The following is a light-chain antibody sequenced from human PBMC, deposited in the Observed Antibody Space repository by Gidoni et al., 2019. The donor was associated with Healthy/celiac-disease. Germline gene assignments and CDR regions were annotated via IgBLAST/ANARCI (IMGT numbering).Light chain of an antibody. V-gene: IGKV3-11*01. J-gene: IGKJ3*01. CDR1: QSVSSY. CDR2: DAS. Sequence: EIVFTQSPATLSLSPGDRATLSCRASQSVSSYLAWYQQKPGQAPRLLIYDASNRATGIPARFSGSGSGTDFTLTISSLEPEDFAVYYCQQRSNWPPGVTFGPGTKVDIK. CDR3: QQRSNWPPGVT.